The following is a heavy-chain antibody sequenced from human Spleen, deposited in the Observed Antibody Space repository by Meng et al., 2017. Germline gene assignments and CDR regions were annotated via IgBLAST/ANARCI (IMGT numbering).Heavy chain of an antibody. J-gene: IGHJ4*02. CDR3: ARDPTGGEDHQRV. CDR2: IYHSGIT. CDR1: GVFISSGDYY. V-gene: IGHV4-30-4*01. D-gene: IGHD1-14*01. Sequence: QVQLQESGPGLVKPSPTLSLTCTVSGVFISSGDYYWSWVRQPPGKGLEWIGKIYHSGITIYNPSLKSRVTMSVDNSKNQFSLKLNSMTAADTAVYYCARDPTGGEDHQRVWGQGTLVTVSS.